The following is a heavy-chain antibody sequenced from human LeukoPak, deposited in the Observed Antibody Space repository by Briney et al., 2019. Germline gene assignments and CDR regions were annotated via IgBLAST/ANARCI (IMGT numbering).Heavy chain of an antibody. V-gene: IGHV5-51*01. Sequence: GESLKISCKGSGYSFTSYWIGWVRQMPGKGLEWMGIIYPGDSDTRYSPSFQGQVTISADKSISTACLQWSSLKASDTAMYYCARLPIRMATARYGMDVWGQGTTVTVSS. D-gene: IGHD5-24*01. CDR1: GYSFTSYW. CDR3: ARLPIRMATARYGMDV. J-gene: IGHJ6*02. CDR2: IYPGDSDT.